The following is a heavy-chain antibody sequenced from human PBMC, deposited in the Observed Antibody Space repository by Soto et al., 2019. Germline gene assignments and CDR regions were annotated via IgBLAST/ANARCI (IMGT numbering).Heavy chain of an antibody. J-gene: IGHJ4*02. CDR1: GFIFSVSD. Sequence: DVQVLESGGGLVQPGGSLRLSCAPSGFIFSVSDMTWVRQAPGKGLEWVSSISIRGDAAYYADSVKGRFTNSRDNYKNTLYLQMSNLRAEDTAVYYGAQLVSQAHFDHWGRGGLVTVSS. V-gene: IGHV3-23*01. D-gene: IGHD2-15*01. CDR2: ISIRGDAA. CDR3: AQLVSQAHFDH.